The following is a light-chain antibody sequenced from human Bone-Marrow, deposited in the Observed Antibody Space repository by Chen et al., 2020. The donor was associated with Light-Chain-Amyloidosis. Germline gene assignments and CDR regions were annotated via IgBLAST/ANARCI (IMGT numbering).Light chain of an antibody. Sequence: NFMLTQPHPVSVSPGKTVISSGTRSSGIIATNYVQWYQQRPGSSPTTVIYEDDQRPSGVPDRFSGSIDRSSNSASLTISGLKTEDEADYYCQSYQGSSQGVFGGGTKLTVL. CDR1: SGIIATNY. CDR2: EDD. CDR3: QSYQGSSQGV. J-gene: IGLJ3*02. V-gene: IGLV6-57*01.